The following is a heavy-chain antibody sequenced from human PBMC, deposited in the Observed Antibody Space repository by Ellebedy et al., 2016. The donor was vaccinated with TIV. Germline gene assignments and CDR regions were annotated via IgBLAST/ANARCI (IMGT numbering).Heavy chain of an antibody. J-gene: IGHJ6*02. CDR2: IYYSGST. CDR1: GGSISSYY. CDR3: ARHVLIVPAAAESYYYYYGMDV. D-gene: IGHD2-2*01. V-gene: IGHV4-59*08. Sequence: MPSETLSLTCTVSGGSISSYYWSWIRQPPGKGLEWIGYIYYSGSTNYNPSLKSRVTISVDTSKNQFSLKLSSVTAADTAVYYCARHVLIVPAAAESYYYYYGMDVWGQGTTVTVSS.